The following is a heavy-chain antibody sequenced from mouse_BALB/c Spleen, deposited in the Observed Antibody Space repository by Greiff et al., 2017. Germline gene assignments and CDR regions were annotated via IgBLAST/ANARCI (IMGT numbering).Heavy chain of an antibody. V-gene: IGHV5-12-2*01. J-gene: IGHJ4*01. CDR1: GFTFSSYT. CDR3: ARLGYDGYYVGAMDY. D-gene: IGHD2-3*01. Sequence: EVNVVESGGGLVQPGGSLKLSCAASGFTFSSYTMSWVRQTPEKRLEWVAYISNGGGSTYYPDTVKGRFTISRDNAKNTLYLQMSSLKSEDTAMYYCARLGYDGYYVGAMDYWGQGTSVTVSS. CDR2: ISNGGGST.